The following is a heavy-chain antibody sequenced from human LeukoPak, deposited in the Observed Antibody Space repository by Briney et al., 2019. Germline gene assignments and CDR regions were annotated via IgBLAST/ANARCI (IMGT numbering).Heavy chain of an antibody. CDR2: IIPILGIA. D-gene: IGHD3-22*01. Sequence: SVKVSCKASGGTFSSYAISWVRQAPGQGLEWMGRIIPILGIANYAQKFQGRVTITADKSTSTAYMELSSLRSEDTAVYYCARADYYDSSGYTRLYYSDYWGQGTLVTVSS. V-gene: IGHV1-69*04. CDR1: GGTFSSYA. J-gene: IGHJ4*02. CDR3: ARADYYDSSGYTRLYYSDY.